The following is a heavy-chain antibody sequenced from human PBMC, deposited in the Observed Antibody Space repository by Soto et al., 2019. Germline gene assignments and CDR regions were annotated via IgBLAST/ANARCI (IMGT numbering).Heavy chain of an antibody. CDR3: ARGVRIFGVAKRWFDP. CDR1: GGSFSGYY. CDR2: INHSGST. V-gene: IGHV4-34*01. J-gene: IGHJ5*02. D-gene: IGHD3-3*01. Sequence: SETLSLTCAVYGGSFSGYYWSWIRQPPGKGLEWIGEINHSGSTNCNPSLKSRGTISVVTSKNQFSLKLSSVTAADTAVYYCARGVRIFGVAKRWFDPWGQGTLVTVSS.